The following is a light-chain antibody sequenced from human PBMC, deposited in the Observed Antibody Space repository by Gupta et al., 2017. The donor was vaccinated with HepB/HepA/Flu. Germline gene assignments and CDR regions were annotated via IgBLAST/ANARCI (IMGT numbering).Light chain of an antibody. J-gene: IGKJ1*01. Sequence: DIQMTPSPSSLSASVGDRVTITCRTSQNIYSYLNWYQQKPGKAPKLMIYTASSWTSGGPSRFSGSGGQKDFTPTSTLRQNEACANYYVQRSYSSKTFGQGTKVAIK. CDR1: QNIYSY. V-gene: IGKV1-39*01. CDR3: QRSYSSKT. CDR2: TAS.